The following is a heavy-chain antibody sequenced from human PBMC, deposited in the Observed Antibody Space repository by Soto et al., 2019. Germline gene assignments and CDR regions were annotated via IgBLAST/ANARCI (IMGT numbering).Heavy chain of an antibody. CDR1: GFTFSTYA. CDR2: ISGSGGST. V-gene: IGHV3-23*01. J-gene: IGHJ4*02. CDR3: AKTVTFDC. D-gene: IGHD4-17*01. Sequence: EVQLLESGGGLVQPGGSLRLSCAASGFTFSTYAMTWVRQAPGKGLEWVSAISGSGGSTYYADSVKGRFTISRDNSKNSLYLQMNSLRVEDSAVYYCAKTVTFDCWGQGALVTVSS.